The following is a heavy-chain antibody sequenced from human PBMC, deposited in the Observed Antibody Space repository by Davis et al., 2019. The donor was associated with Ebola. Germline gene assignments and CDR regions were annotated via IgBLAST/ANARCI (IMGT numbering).Heavy chain of an antibody. CDR1: GGSISSSSYY. CDR3: HIVVVPAAMAGFDY. V-gene: IGHV4-39*07. CDR2: IYYSGST. D-gene: IGHD2-2*01. Sequence: PSETLSLTCTVSGGSISSSSYYWGWIRQPPGKGLEWIGSIYYSGSTNYNPSLKSRVTISVDTSKNQFSLKLSSVTAADTAVYYCHIVVVPAAMAGFDYWGQGTLVTVSS. J-gene: IGHJ4*02.